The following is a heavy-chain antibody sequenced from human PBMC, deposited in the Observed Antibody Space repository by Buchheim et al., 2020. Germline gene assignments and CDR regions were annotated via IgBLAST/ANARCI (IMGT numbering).Heavy chain of an antibody. V-gene: IGHV4-34*01. CDR3: AKGGDYMRSY. CDR2: INHSGGT. J-gene: IGHJ4*02. Sequence: QEQLRQWGAGLLKPSETLSLTCAVFGGSLSGDYWSWIRQPPGKGLEWIGEINHSGGTNYNPSLKSRVTISVDTSKNQFSLKLTSVTAADTAVYYCAKGGDYMRSYWGQGTL. CDR1: GGSLSGDY. D-gene: IGHD4-17*01.